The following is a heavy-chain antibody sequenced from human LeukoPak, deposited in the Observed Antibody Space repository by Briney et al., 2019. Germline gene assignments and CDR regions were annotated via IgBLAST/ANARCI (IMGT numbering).Heavy chain of an antibody. D-gene: IGHD5-12*01. J-gene: IGHJ3*02. CDR1: GFTFSGYS. Sequence: GGSLRLSCTASGFTFSGYSMNWVRQAPGKGLEWVSYISSSGGNIYYADSVKGQFTISRDNAMNSLYLQMNSLRAEDTAVYYCVRSRATYAFDIWGQGTMVTVSS. CDR3: VRSRATYAFDI. V-gene: IGHV3-48*01. CDR2: ISSSGGNI.